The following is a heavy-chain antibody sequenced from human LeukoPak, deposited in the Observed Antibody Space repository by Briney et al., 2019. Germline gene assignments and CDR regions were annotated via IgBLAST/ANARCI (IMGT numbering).Heavy chain of an antibody. Sequence: PSETLSLTCTVSGGSISSYYWSWIRQPAGKGVEWLGRIHTSGSTNYNPSLKSRVTMSVDTSKNQFSLKLSSVTAADTAVYYCARDRHIGAAAGRTNGHYFDYWGQGTLVTVSS. CDR3: ARDRHIGAAAGRTNGHYFDY. V-gene: IGHV4-4*07. CDR1: GGSISSYY. J-gene: IGHJ4*02. D-gene: IGHD6-13*01. CDR2: IHTSGST.